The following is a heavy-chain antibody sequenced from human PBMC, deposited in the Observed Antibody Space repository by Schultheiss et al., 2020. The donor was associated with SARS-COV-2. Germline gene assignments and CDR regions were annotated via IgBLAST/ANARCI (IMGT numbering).Heavy chain of an antibody. V-gene: IGHV4-34*01. CDR3: ARARCGGDCYSTFDY. D-gene: IGHD2-21*02. CDR1: GGSFSDYY. J-gene: IGHJ4*02. CDR2: INHSGGT. Sequence: SETLSLTCAVYGGSFSDYYWNWIRQPPGKGLEWIGEINHSGGTNYNPSLKSRVTISVDTSKNQFSLKLSSVTAADTAVYYCARARCGGDCYSTFDYWGQGTLVTVSS.